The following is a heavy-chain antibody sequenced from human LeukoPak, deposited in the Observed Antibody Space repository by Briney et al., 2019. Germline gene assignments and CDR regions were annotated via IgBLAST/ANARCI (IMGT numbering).Heavy chain of an antibody. CDR2: IAST. V-gene: IGHV4-61*09. CDR1: GGSISSGSYY. CDR3: ARGLDYYDSSGRPHWYFDL. Sequence: SETLSLTCTVSGGSISSGSYYWSWMRPPAGQGLEWVGHIASTNSNSSLKSRVTRSVDTSKNQLSLNRSSVAAADTDLYYCARGLDYYDSSGRPHWYFDLWGRGTLVTVSS. J-gene: IGHJ2*01. D-gene: IGHD3-22*01.